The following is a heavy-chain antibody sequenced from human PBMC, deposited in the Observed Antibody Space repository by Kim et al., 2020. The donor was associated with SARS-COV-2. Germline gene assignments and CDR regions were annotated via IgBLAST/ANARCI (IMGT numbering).Heavy chain of an antibody. CDR3: ARGTGGIAAAGTSGVLLGY. V-gene: IGHV3-13*04. CDR2: IGTAGDT. CDR1: GFTFSSYD. Sequence: GGSLRLSCAASGFTFSSYDMHWVRQATGKGLEWVSAIGTAGDTYYPGSVKGRFTISRENAKNSLYLQMNSLRAGDTAVYYCARGTGGIAAAGTSGVLLGYWGQGTLVTVSS. J-gene: IGHJ4*02. D-gene: IGHD6-13*01.